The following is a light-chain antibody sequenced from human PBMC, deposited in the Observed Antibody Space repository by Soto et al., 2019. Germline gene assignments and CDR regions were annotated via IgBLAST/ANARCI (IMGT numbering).Light chain of an antibody. CDR3: QQYNSYLIA. CDR1: QTISSW. J-gene: IGKJ5*01. V-gene: IGKV1-5*01. CDR2: DAS. Sequence: DIQMTQFTSTLSASVGDRVTITCRASQTISSWLAWYQQKPGKAPKLLIYDASSLKSGVPSRFSGSGPGTEFTLTISSLQPDDFATYYCQQYNSYLIAFGQGTRLEIK.